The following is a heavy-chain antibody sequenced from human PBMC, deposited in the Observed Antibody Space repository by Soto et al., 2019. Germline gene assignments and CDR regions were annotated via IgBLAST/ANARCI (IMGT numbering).Heavy chain of an antibody. V-gene: IGHV4-59*01. CDR3: ARAAVMGGGYYYGMDV. J-gene: IGHJ6*02. CDR2: IYYSGST. D-gene: IGHD3-16*01. Sequence: SETLSLTCTVSGGSISSYYWSWIRQPPGKGLEWIGYIYYSGSTTYNPSLKSRVTISVDTSKNQFSLKLSSVTAADTAVYYCARAAVMGGGYYYGMDVWGQGTTVTVSS. CDR1: GGSISSYY.